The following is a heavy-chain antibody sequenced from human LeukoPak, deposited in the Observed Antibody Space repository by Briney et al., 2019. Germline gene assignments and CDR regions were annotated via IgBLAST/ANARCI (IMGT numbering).Heavy chain of an antibody. CDR1: GYTFTSYY. Sequence: ASVKVSCKASGYTFTSYYMHWVRQAPGQGLEWMGIINPSGGSTTYAQNFQGRVTMTRDTSTSTVYMELSSLRSEDTAVYYCARDLPYDYVWGSYRYGPKPIDYWGQGTLVTVSS. D-gene: IGHD3-16*02. V-gene: IGHV1-46*01. CDR2: INPSGGST. J-gene: IGHJ4*02. CDR3: ARDLPYDYVWGSYRYGPKPIDY.